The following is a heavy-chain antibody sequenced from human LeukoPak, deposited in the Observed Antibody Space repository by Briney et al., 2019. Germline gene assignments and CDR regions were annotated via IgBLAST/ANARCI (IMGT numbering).Heavy chain of an antibody. CDR3: ATSKDPYDFWSGYGYGGDYGMDV. J-gene: IGHJ6*02. CDR2: FYYSGRT. D-gene: IGHD3-3*01. V-gene: IGHV4-59*01. Sequence: SETLSLTCTVSGVSLSSYYWSWVRQPPGPGLEWIRYFYYSGRTNYNTSLKRRVTISVDTSKNQFSLKLSSVTAADTAVYYCATSKDPYDFWSGYGYGGDYGMDVWGQGTTVTVSS. CDR1: GVSLSSYY.